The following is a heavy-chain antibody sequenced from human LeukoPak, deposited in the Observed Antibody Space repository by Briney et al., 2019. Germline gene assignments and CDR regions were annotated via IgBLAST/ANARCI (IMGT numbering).Heavy chain of an antibody. CDR3: ARHLGLPRRYYYYMDV. D-gene: IGHD5-18*01. V-gene: IGHV4-39*01. Sequence: SETLSLTCTVSGGSISSSSYYWGWIRQPPGKGLEWIGSIYYSGSTYYNPSLKSRVTISVDTSKNQFSLKLSSVTAADTAVYYRARHLGLPRRYYYYMDVWGKGTTVTVSS. CDR2: IYYSGST. CDR1: GGSISSSSYY. J-gene: IGHJ6*03.